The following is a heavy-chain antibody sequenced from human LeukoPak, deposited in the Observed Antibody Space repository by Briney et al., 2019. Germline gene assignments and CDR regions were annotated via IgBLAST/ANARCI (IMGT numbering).Heavy chain of an antibody. D-gene: IGHD5-12*01. J-gene: IGHJ4*02. Sequence: ASVKVSCKASGYTFTNYAISWVRQAPGQGLEWVGWISAYNGNTNYAQKLQGRVTMTADTSTSTAYMDLRSLRSDDTAVYYCARVRNSGFRYVDSWGQGTLVTVSS. CDR2: ISAYNGNT. CDR1: GYTFTNYA. V-gene: IGHV1-18*01. CDR3: ARVRNSGFRYVDS.